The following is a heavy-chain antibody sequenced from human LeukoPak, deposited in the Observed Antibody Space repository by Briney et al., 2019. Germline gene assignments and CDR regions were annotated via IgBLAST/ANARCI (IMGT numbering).Heavy chain of an antibody. CDR3: SRDPRRLDY. Sequence: PGGPLRLSCAASGFTFSDYYMTWIRQAPGKGLEWVSYISPNSADIKYADSVKGRFTISRDNAKKSLYLQMNSLTAEDTSVYYCSRDPRRLDYWGQGALVTVSS. CDR2: ISPNSADI. CDR1: GFTFSDYY. V-gene: IGHV3-11*06. J-gene: IGHJ4*02.